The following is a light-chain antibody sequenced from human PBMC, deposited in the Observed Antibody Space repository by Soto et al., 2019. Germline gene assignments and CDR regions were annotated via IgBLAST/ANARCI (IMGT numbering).Light chain of an antibody. CDR2: GTS. CDR3: QQYGSSPLT. J-gene: IGKJ4*01. V-gene: IGKV3-20*01. Sequence: IVLTQTPGTLSLSPGERATLSCRASQSVSSSYLAWYQQKPGQAPRLLISGTSNRATGIPDRFSGSGSGTDFTLTISRLEPEDFAVYYCQQYGSSPLTFGGGTKVEIK. CDR1: QSVSSSY.